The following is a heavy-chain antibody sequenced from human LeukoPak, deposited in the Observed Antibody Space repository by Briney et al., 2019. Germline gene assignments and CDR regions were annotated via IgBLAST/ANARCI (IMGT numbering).Heavy chain of an antibody. CDR1: GFTFDDYA. V-gene: IGHV3-9*01. CDR3: ARRADHNGRDY. CDR2: LTWSGRYL. Sequence: GGSLRLSCEASGFTFDDYAMHWVRQAPGKGLEWVSGLTWSGRYLAYADSVKGRFTISRDNSKNTVYLQMNSLRAEDTAVYYCARRADHNGRDYWGQGTLVPVSS. J-gene: IGHJ4*02. D-gene: IGHD5-24*01.